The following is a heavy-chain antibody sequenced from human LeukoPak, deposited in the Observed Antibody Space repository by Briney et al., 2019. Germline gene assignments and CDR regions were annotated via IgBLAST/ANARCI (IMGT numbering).Heavy chain of an antibody. CDR1: GFTFSSYV. V-gene: IGHV3-30*04. CDR2: ISYDGSSK. Sequence: GRSLRLSCAASGFTFSSYVMHWVRQAPGKGLEWVAVISYDGSSKYYADSVKGRFTISRDNSKNTLYLQMNSLRAEDTAVYYCAREGDWGQGTLVTVSS. CDR3: AREGD. J-gene: IGHJ4*02.